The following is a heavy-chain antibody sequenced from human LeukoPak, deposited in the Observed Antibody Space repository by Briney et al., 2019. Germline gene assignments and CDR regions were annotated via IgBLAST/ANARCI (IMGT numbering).Heavy chain of an antibody. V-gene: IGHV3-23*01. Sequence: GGSLRLSCAASGFTLNNAWMSWVRQAPGKGLEWVAVISGSGGDTYYADSVKGRFTISGDNSKNTVYLQMNSLRAEDTALYYCAKGGVYGDYYFDYWGQGTLVTVSS. CDR3: AKGGVYGDYYFDY. CDR2: ISGSGGDT. D-gene: IGHD4-17*01. J-gene: IGHJ4*02. CDR1: GFTLNNAW.